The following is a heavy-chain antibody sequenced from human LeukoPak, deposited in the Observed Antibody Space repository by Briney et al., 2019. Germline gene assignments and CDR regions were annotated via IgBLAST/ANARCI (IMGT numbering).Heavy chain of an antibody. CDR1: GFTFSTYV. D-gene: IGHD1-7*01. CDR2: ITGGGDFT. CDR3: ARARGNYLFDY. V-gene: IGHV3-23*01. J-gene: IGHJ4*02. Sequence: GGSLRLSCAASGFTFSTYVMTWVRQAPGKGLEWVSSITGGGDFTYYADSVKGRFTISRDSSKNTLYLQMNSLRAGDTAIYYCARARGNYLFDYWGQGTLVTVSS.